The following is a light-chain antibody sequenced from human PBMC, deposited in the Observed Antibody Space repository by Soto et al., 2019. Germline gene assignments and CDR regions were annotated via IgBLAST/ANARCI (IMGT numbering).Light chain of an antibody. CDR1: QSVSSY. CDR2: DAS. V-gene: IGKV3-11*01. CDR3: QQRSN. J-gene: IGKJ5*01. Sequence: EIVLTQSPATLSLSPGERATLSCRASQSVSSYLAWYQQKPGQAPMLLIYDASNRATGIPARFSGSGSGTDFTLTISSLEPEDFAVYYCQQRSNFGQGTRLEI.